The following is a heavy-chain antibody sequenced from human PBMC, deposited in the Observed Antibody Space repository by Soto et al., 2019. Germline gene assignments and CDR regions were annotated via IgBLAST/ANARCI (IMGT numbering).Heavy chain of an antibody. J-gene: IGHJ3*02. CDR3: ARVKQWLETLWDAFDI. V-gene: IGHV3-30-3*01. CDR1: GFTFSSYA. CDR2: ISYDGSNK. Sequence: GGSLILSCAASGFTFSSYAMHWVRQAPGKGLEWVAVISYDGSNKYYADSVKGRFTISRDNSKNTLYLQMNSLRAEDTAVYYCARVKQWLETLWDAFDIWGQGTMVT. D-gene: IGHD6-19*01.